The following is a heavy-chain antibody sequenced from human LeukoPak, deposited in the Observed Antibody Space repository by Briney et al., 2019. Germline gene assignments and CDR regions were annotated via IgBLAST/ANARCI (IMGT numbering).Heavy chain of an antibody. Sequence: SETLSLTCAVYGGSFSGYYWSWIRQPPGKGLEWIGEINHSGSTNYNPSLKSRVTISVDTSKNQFSLKLSSVTAADTAVYYCASSGDIVVVPAALELGYWGPGTPVTVSS. D-gene: IGHD2-2*01. CDR2: INHSGST. CDR1: GGSFSGYY. CDR3: ASSGDIVVVPAALELGY. V-gene: IGHV4-34*01. J-gene: IGHJ4*02.